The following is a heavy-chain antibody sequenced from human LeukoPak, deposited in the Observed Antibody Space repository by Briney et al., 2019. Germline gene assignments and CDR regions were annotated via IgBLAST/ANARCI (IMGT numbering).Heavy chain of an antibody. V-gene: IGHV4-39*07. J-gene: IGHJ4*02. CDR1: NASISSNTYY. D-gene: IGHD6-13*01. Sequence: PSETLSLTCTVSNASISSNTYYRAWIRQPPGKGLEYIGSINYRGSTYYNPSLKSRVTLSVDTSKNQFSLKLSSVTAADTAVYYCARAAAGLNDYWGQGTLVTVSS. CDR3: ARAAAGLNDY. CDR2: INYRGST.